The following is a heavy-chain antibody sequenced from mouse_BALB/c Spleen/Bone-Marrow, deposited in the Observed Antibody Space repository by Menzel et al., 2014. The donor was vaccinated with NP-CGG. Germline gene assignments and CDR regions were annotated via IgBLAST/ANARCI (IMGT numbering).Heavy chain of an antibody. V-gene: IGHV1-7*01. D-gene: IGHD4-1*01. CDR1: GYTFTSYW. J-gene: IGHJ2*01. Sequence: QVQLQQSEAELAKPGASVKMSCKASGYTFTSYWMHWVKQRPGQGLEWIGYINPSTGYTEYNQKFKDKATLTADKSSSTAYMQLSSLTSEDSAVYYCATGYYFDYWGQGTTLTVSS. CDR3: ATGYYFDY. CDR2: INPSTGYT.